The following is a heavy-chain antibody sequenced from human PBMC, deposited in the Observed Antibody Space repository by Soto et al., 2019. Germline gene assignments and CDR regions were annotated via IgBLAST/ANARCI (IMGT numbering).Heavy chain of an antibody. J-gene: IGHJ4*02. CDR3: AIAGGLWFGALVDS. CDR1: GDSSSSGGYY. Sequence: SSENLSLTCTVSGDSSSSGGYYCSWFRQHPGQGLEWIGYVYYTGSTYYNPSLKSRLTISLDTAKNQFSLKLSSVTAAHTAMYYCAIAGGLWFGALVDSWAQGTLVT. V-gene: IGHV4-31*03. D-gene: IGHD3-10*01. CDR2: VYYTGST.